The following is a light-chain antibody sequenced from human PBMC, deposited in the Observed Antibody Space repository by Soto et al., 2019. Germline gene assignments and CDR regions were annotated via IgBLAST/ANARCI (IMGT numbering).Light chain of an antibody. Sequence: DIQLTQSPSALSASIGDRVTITCRASQPVITSLAWYQHTPGEAPKLLIYDASILQTGVPSRFSGYASGTEFTLTITSVQPDDFATYYCQQYSDYSAHGLTFGGGTKVAIK. CDR2: DAS. J-gene: IGKJ4*01. CDR3: QQYSDYSAHGLT. CDR1: QPVITS. V-gene: IGKV1-5*01.